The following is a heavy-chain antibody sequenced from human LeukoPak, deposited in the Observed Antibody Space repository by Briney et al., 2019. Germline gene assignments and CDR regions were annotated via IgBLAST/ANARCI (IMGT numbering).Heavy chain of an antibody. CDR2: ISYDGSNK. D-gene: IGHD4-17*01. Sequence: EGSLRLSCAASGFTFSSYAMHWVRQAPGKGLEWVAVISYDGSNKYYADSVKGRFTISRDNSKNTLYLQMNSLRAEDTAVYYCARDWGDYVFDYWGQGTLVTVSS. J-gene: IGHJ4*02. V-gene: IGHV3-30-3*01. CDR1: GFTFSSYA. CDR3: ARDWGDYVFDY.